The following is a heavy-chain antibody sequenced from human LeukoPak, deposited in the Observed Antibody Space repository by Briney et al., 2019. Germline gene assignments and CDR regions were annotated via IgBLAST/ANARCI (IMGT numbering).Heavy chain of an antibody. V-gene: IGHV3-23*01. CDR1: GLTFSSYD. CDR3: AKDPVVYDSSSFFAILFYY. J-gene: IGHJ4*02. CDR2: ISGSGGST. Sequence: GGPLRLSCAASGLTFSSYDMSWVSQAPGKGVEWVAAISGSGGSTYYADSVKGRFTISRDNYKKTLYLEMNSLRAEDTALYYCAKDPVVYDSSSFFAILFYYWGQGTLVTASS. D-gene: IGHD3-22*01.